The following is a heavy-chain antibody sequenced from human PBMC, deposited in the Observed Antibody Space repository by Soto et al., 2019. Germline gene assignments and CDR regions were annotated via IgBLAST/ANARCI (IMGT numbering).Heavy chain of an antibody. CDR3: ARDIRGYSRAFDY. CDR2: IYSSGST. CDR1: GDSVSSDSYY. Sequence: SETLSLTCTVSGDSVSSDSYYWTWIRQPPGKGLEWIGYIYSSGSTNYNPSLKSRVTISLDTSSNQFSLELTSVTAADTAIYYCARDIRGYSRAFDYWGQGT. V-gene: IGHV4-61*01. D-gene: IGHD5-18*01. J-gene: IGHJ4*02.